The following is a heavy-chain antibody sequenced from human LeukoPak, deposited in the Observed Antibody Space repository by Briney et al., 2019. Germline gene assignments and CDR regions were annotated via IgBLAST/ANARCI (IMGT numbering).Heavy chain of an antibody. CDR2: ITSSSSYI. CDR3: ARDLVGARDY. D-gene: IGHD1-26*01. J-gene: IGHJ4*02. CDR1: GFTFSSYN. V-gene: IGHV3-21*01. Sequence: GGSLRLSCVASGFTFSSYNMNWVRQAPGKGLEWVSSITSSSSYIEYADSVKGRFTISRDNAKNSLYLQMNSLRAEDTAVYYCARDLVGARDYWGQGTLVTVSS.